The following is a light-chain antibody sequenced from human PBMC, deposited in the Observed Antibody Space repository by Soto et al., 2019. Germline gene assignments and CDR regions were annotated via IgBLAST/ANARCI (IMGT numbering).Light chain of an antibody. CDR3: QQYGSSGT. CDR1: QTVQFNY. Sequence: EIVLTQSRGTLSLYPGERATLSCHASQTVQFNYVAWYQQKPGQAPRLLINAASNRATGIPDRFSGSGSGTDFTLTISRLEPEDFAVYYCQQYGSSGTFGQGTKVDIK. V-gene: IGKV3-20*01. CDR2: AAS. J-gene: IGKJ1*01.